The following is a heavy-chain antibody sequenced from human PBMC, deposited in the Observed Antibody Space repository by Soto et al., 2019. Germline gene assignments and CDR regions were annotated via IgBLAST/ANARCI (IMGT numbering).Heavy chain of an antibody. V-gene: IGHV3-30*03. Sequence: GGSLRLSCAASGFTFSNYGMHWVRQAPGKGLEWVAAISDDGVSKYYADSVQGRFTISRDNSESAVFLQMNSLRPDDAALYFCARAYYFGSGTSYTLYYWGQGTQVTVSS. CDR2: ISDDGVSK. CDR1: GFTFSNYG. CDR3: ARAYYFGSGTSYTLYY. D-gene: IGHD3-10*01. J-gene: IGHJ4*02.